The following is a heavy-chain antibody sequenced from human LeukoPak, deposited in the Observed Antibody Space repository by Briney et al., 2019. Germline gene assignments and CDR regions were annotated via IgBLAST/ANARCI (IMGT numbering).Heavy chain of an antibody. D-gene: IGHD3-10*01. CDR3: ARSGFGVLYYYGMDV. CDR1: GFTVSSNY. CDR2: IYSGDST. Sequence: GGSLRLSCAASGFTVSSNYMSWVRQAPGKGLEWVSIIYSGDSTYYADSVEGRFTISRDNSKNTLWLQMNSLRAEDTAVYYCARSGFGVLYYYGMDVWGQGTTVTVSS. J-gene: IGHJ6*02. V-gene: IGHV3-66*01.